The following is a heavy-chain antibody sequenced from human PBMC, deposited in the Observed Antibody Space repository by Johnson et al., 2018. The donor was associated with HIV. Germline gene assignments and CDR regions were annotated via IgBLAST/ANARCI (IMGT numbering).Heavy chain of an antibody. V-gene: IGHV3-23*04. CDR2: ITGSSASR. CDR1: GFTFSSYA. J-gene: IGHJ3*02. CDR3: AKDSVFNYYDSSGYYGGAFDI. Sequence: VQLVESGGSVVRPGGSLRLSCVASGFTFSSYAMSWVRQAPGKGLEWVSGITGSSASRYYADSVKGRFTISSDNSKNTLYLQMNSLRAEDTAVYYCAKDSVFNYYDSSGYYGGAFDIWGQGTMVTVSS. D-gene: IGHD3-22*01.